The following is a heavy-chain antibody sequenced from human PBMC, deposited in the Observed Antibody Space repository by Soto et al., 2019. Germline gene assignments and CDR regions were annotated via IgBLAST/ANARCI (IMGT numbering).Heavy chain of an antibody. V-gene: IGHV1-18*01. CDR2: ISAYNGNT. CDR1: GYTFTSYG. CDR3: ARDSPVVVVAATDNYFHY. Sequence: QVQLVQSGAEVKKPGASVKVSCKASGYTFTSYGISWVGQAPGQGLEWMGWISAYNGNTNYAQKLQGRVTMTTDTSTSTAYLELRSLRSDDTAVYYCARDSPVVVVAATDNYFHYWGQGTLVTVSS. J-gene: IGHJ4*02. D-gene: IGHD2-15*01.